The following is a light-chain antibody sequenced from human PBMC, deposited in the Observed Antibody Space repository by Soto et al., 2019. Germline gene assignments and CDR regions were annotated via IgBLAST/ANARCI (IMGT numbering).Light chain of an antibody. Sequence: QSALTQPPSASGSPGQSVTISCTGTSSDVGAYNYVSWYQQHAGKAPKLVIYEVTKRPSGVPDRFSGYKSANTASLTVSGLQAEDEADYYCSSFASSNTWVFGGGTKLTVL. CDR2: EVT. V-gene: IGLV2-8*01. CDR3: SSFASSNTWV. J-gene: IGLJ3*02. CDR1: SSDVGAYNY.